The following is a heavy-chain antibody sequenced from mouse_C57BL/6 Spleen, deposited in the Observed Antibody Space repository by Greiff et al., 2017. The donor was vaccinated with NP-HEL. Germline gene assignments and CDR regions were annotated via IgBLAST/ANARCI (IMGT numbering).Heavy chain of an antibody. Sequence: EVKLQESGGGLVQPGGSLKLSCAASGFTFSDYYMYWVRQTPEKRLEWVAYISNGGGSTYYPDTVKGRFTISRDNAKNTLYLQMSRLKSEDTAMYYCARQEGYSNYGAMDYWGQGTSVTVSS. J-gene: IGHJ4*01. D-gene: IGHD2-5*01. CDR3: ARQEGYSNYGAMDY. CDR2: ISNGGGST. V-gene: IGHV5-12*01. CDR1: GFTFSDYY.